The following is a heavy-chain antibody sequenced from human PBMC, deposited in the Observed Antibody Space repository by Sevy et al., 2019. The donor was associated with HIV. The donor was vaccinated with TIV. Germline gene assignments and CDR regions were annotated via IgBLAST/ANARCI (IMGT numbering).Heavy chain of an antibody. J-gene: IGHJ4*02. D-gene: IGHD3-22*01. Sequence: GGSLRLSCAASGFDFSDSSMHWVRQASGKGLEWIGLIKSRSNTYATAYAASVKGRFTISRDDSKNTAYLQMNSLKTEDTAVYYCSTPKPLSGNFDSSNYSPLDNWGQGTQVTVSS. CDR3: STPKPLSGNFDSSNYSPLDN. V-gene: IGHV3-73*01. CDR1: GFDFSDSS. CDR2: IKSRSNTYAT.